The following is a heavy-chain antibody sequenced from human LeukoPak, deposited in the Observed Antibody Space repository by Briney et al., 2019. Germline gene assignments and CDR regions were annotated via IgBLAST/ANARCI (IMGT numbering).Heavy chain of an antibody. CDR3: GQVGY. V-gene: IGHV3-74*01. CDR2: ININGTFS. D-gene: IGHD1-26*01. Sequence: GGSLRLSCVTYGLAFDTFWMHWVRQAPGKGLMWVSRININGTFSYYADSVQGRFTVFRDNAKKTLYLQMNSLRVEDTATHFCGQVGYWGQGTLVTVAS. J-gene: IGHJ4*02. CDR1: GLAFDTFW.